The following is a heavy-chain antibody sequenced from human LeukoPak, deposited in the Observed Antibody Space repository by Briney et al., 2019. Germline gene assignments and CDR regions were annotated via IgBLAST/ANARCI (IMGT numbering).Heavy chain of an antibody. D-gene: IGHD6-13*01. J-gene: IGHJ6*03. V-gene: IGHV4-59*01. CDR1: GGSISSYY. Sequence: KPSETLSLTCTVSGGSISSYYWSWIRQPPGKGLEWIGYIYYSGSTNYNPSLKSRVTISVDTSKNQFSLKLSSVTAADTAVYYCARSGSSSWYHYYYMDVWGKGTTVTVSS. CDR2: IYYSGST. CDR3: ARSGSSSWYHYYYMDV.